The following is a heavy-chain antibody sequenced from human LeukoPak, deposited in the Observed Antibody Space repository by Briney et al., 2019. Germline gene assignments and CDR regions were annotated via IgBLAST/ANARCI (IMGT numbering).Heavy chain of an antibody. V-gene: IGHV4-34*01. CDR3: ARAAMVKSLDY. CDR1: GGSFSGYY. J-gene: IGHJ4*02. D-gene: IGHD5-18*01. CDR2: INHSGST. Sequence: SETLSLTCAVYGGSFSGYYWSWIRQPPGKGLEWIGEINHSGSTNYNPSLKSRVTISVDTSKNQFSLKLSSVTAADTAVDYCARAAMVKSLDYWGQGTLVTVSS.